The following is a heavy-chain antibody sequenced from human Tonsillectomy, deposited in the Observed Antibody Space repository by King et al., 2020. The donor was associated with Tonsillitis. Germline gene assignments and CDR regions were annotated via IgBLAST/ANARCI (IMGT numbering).Heavy chain of an antibody. J-gene: IGHJ3*02. CDR1: GFTFGDYA. D-gene: IGHD2-15*01. CDR2: FRRQAYGGTT. Sequence: VQLVESGGGLVQPGRSLRLSCTASGFTFGDYAMNWFRQGPGKGLEGGGFFRRQAYGGTTEYAASVKGRFTIPRDDSKSIAYLQMNILKNEDTAVYYCTRCSGGSCYHPDTFDIWGQGTMVTVSS. CDR3: TRCSGGSCYHPDTFDI. V-gene: IGHV3-49*03.